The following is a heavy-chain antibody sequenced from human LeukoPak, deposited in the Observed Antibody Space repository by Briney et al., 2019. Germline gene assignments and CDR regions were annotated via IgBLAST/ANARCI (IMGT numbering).Heavy chain of an antibody. V-gene: IGHV3-23*01. CDR2: VSSSGGAT. CDR3: ARQLGYCSEGNCYFDF. D-gene: IGHD2-15*01. J-gene: IGHJ4*02. CDR1: GFTFNNYA. Sequence: GGSLRLSCAASGFTFNNYAMSWVRQVPGKGLDWVSAVSSSGGATYYADSVKGRFSISRDNSKNTLYLQMNTLRVEDTAIYFCARQLGYCSEGNCYFDFWGQRTLVTVSS.